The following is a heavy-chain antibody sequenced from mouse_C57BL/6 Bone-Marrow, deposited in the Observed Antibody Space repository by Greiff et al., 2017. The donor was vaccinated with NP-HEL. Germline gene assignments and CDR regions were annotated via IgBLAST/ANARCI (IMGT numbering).Heavy chain of an antibody. Sequence: QVQLQQSGAELAKPGASVKLSCKASGYTFTSYWMHWVKQRPGQGLEWIGYINPSSGYTNYNQKFKGKSTLTVDKSSSTAYMQLSSLTSEDSAVYYCARGHYYGTLFDYWGQGTTLTVSS. V-gene: IGHV1-7*01. J-gene: IGHJ2*01. CDR3: ARGHYYGTLFDY. CDR2: INPSSGYT. CDR1: GYTFTSYW. D-gene: IGHD1-1*01.